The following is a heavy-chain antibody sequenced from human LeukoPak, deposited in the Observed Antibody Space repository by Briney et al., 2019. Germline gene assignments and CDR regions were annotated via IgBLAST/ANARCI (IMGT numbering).Heavy chain of an antibody. Sequence: GGSLRLSCAASGFTFSSYSMNWVRQAPGKGLEWVSSISSSSSYIYYADSVKGRFTISRDNAKNSLYLQMNSLRAEDTAVYYCARGLSGGLFQHWGQGTLVTVSS. CDR2: ISSSSSYI. V-gene: IGHV3-21*01. D-gene: IGHD4-23*01. CDR3: ARGLSGGLFQH. J-gene: IGHJ1*01. CDR1: GFTFSSYS.